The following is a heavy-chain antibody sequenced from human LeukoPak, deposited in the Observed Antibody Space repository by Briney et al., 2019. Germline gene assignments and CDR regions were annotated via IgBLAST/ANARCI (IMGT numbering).Heavy chain of an antibody. Sequence: QSGGSLRLSCAASGFNFSSYGMHWVRQAPGKGLEWVAVIWYDGSRKYYADSVKGRFTISRDHSEKTLYLQINSLRAEDTAVYYCAKAPYSTTCCISYWGQGTLVTVSS. J-gene: IGHJ4*02. CDR2: IWYDGSRK. V-gene: IGHV3-33*06. CDR1: GFNFSSYG. CDR3: AKAPYSTTCCISY. D-gene: IGHD6-13*01.